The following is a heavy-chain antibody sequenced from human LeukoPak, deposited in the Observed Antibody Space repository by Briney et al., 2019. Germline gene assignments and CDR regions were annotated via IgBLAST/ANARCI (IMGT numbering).Heavy chain of an antibody. V-gene: IGHV3-23*01. CDR2: ISGSGGST. D-gene: IGHD4-11*01. CDR1: GFTFNNYW. Sequence: PGGSLRLSCAAFGFTFNNYWMSWVRQAPGKGLEWVSAISGSGGSTYCADSVKGRFTISRDNSKNTLYLQMNSLRAEDTAVYYCANQGKKTVTTWFDPWGQGTLVTVSS. J-gene: IGHJ5*02. CDR3: ANQGKKTVTTWFDP.